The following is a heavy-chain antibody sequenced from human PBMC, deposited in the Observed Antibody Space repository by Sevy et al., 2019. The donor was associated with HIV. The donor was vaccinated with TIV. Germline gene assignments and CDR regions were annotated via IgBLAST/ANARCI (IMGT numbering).Heavy chain of an antibody. CDR1: GFTFSSYA. V-gene: IGHV3-30-3*01. D-gene: IGHD3-22*01. CDR3: ARGGTPDDMTLDY. Sequence: GGSLRLSCAASGFTFSSYAMHWVRQAPGKGLEWVAVISYEGSNKYYADSVKGRFTISRDNSKNTLYLQMNSLRAEDTAVYYCARGGTPDDMTLDYWGQGTLVTVSS. CDR2: ISYEGSNK. J-gene: IGHJ4*02.